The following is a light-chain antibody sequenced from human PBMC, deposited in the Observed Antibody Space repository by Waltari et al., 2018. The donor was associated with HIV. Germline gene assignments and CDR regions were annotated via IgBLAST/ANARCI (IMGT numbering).Light chain of an antibody. CDR2: AAS. Sequence: DIHMTQYPTYLSASVGDRVRISCQSSQSITTYVNWYQQMPGEAPKLLIYAASRLHSGVPPRFSGRGSWTDFTLTIDSLQPDDFATYFCQRSYSPPRMFGQGTTVTI. CDR1: QSITTY. J-gene: IGKJ1*01. CDR3: QRSYSPPRM. V-gene: IGKV1-39*01.